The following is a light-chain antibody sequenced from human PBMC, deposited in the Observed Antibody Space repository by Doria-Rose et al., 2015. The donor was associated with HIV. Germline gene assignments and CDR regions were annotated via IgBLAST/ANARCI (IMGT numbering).Light chain of an antibody. Sequence: LTQPASLSGSPGQSITISCTGTSSDISAYNYVSWYQHHPGKAPKLMIYDVSKRPSGVSNRFSGSKFGNTASLTISGLLAEDEADYYCSSYSTNNTPGFGSGTKVTVL. CDR3: SSYSTNNTPG. J-gene: IGLJ1*01. CDR2: DVS. V-gene: IGLV2-14*03. CDR1: SSDISAYNY.